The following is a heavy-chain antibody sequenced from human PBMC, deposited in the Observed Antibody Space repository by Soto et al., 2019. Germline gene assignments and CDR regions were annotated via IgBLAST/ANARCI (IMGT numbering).Heavy chain of an antibody. CDR3: ASELAALTLFDP. D-gene: IGHD1-1*01. J-gene: IGHJ5*02. Sequence: EVQLVESGGGLVQPGGSLRLSCAASGFTFSSYSMNWVRQAPGKGLEWVSYISSSSTIYYADSVKGRFTISRDNAKNSLYLQMNRLRDEDTAVYYCASELAALTLFDPWGQGTLVTVSS. CDR2: ISSSSTI. V-gene: IGHV3-48*02. CDR1: GFTFSSYS.